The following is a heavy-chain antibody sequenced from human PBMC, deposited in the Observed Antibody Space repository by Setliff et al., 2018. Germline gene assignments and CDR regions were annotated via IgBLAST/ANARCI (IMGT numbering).Heavy chain of an antibody. CDR2: ISGSGRYI. CDR1: GFTFSSYS. J-gene: IGHJ4*02. CDR3: ARDVRGILSLHDFDS. D-gene: IGHD2-15*01. Sequence: PSETLSLTCTASGFTFSSYSMDWVRQAPGKGLEWVSSISGSGRYIYEADSVRGQFIISRDNAKNLVYLQMNSLRAEDTAVYYCARDVRGILSLHDFDSWGQGTLVTVSS. V-gene: IGHV3-21*06.